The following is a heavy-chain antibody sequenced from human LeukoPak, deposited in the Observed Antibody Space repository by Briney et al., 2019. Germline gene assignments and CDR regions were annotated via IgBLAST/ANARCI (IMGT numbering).Heavy chain of an antibody. V-gene: IGHV3-21*01. J-gene: IGHJ4*02. Sequence: GGSLRLSCTVSGFTFSSYSLNWVRQAPGKGLEWVSSISSNSSFMYYADSVKGRFTISRDNAKNALYLQMNSLRAEDTAVYYCVRVDHSLGKTYFDYWGQGTLVIVSS. D-gene: IGHD2-21*01. CDR2: ISSNSSFM. CDR3: VRVDHSLGKTYFDY. CDR1: GFTFSSYS.